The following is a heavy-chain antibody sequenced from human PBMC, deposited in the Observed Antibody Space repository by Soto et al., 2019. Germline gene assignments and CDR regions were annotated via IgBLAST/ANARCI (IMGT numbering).Heavy chain of an antibody. J-gene: IGHJ4*02. D-gene: IGHD3-10*01. CDR1: GFTFSSYV. CDR2: ISDDGSNK. V-gene: IGHV3-30-3*01. Sequence: QVQLVESGGGVVQPGRSLRLSCAASGFTFSSYVMHWVRQTPGKGLEWVAFISDDGSNKYYADSVKGRFTISRDNSKKKLSLRTSSMRAEDTAVYYCARDAEGGSDCDRAYWGQGTLVTVSS. CDR3: ARDAEGGSDCDRAY.